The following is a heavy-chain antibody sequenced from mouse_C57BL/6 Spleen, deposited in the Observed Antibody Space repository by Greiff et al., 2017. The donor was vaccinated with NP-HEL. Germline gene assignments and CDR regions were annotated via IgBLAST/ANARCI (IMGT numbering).Heavy chain of an antibody. Sequence: QVQLQQPGAELVKPGASVKLPCKASGYTFTSYWMHWVKQRPGQGLEWIGMIHPNSGSTNYNEKFKSTATLTVDKSSSTAYMQLSSLTSEDSAVYYCASYYGSSPHDMDYWGQGTSVTVSS. CDR2: IHPNSGST. J-gene: IGHJ4*01. CDR1: GYTFTSYW. D-gene: IGHD1-1*01. CDR3: ASYYGSSPHDMDY. V-gene: IGHV1-64*01.